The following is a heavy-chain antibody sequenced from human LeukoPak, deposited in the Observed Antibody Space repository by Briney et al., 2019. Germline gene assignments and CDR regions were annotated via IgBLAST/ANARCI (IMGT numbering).Heavy chain of an antibody. V-gene: IGHV5-51*01. Sequence: GESLKISCQGFGYSFTSYWIGWVRPIPGKRMEWMGVIYPGDSRIRYNPSCQGQVIISVDKSISTAYLQWVSLRASDSAMYYCACRDLTSTWSFPWGQGALVTVSS. CDR2: IYPGDSRI. CDR1: GYSFTSYW. D-gene: IGHD6-13*01. J-gene: IGHJ5*02. CDR3: ACRDLTSTWSFP.